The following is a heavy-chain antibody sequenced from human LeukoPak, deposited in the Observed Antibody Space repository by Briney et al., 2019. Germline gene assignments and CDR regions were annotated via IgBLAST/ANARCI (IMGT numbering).Heavy chain of an antibody. Sequence: GGSLRLSCAASGFTFSIFSMNWVRQAPGGGLEWVSYISRSSSDKYYADSVKGRFTISRDNAKNSLFLQMTSLRAEDTAVYYCAKDRWELLVSAFDIWGQGTMVTVSS. CDR2: ISRSSSDK. D-gene: IGHD1-26*01. V-gene: IGHV3-48*01. CDR3: AKDRWELLVSAFDI. CDR1: GFTFSIFS. J-gene: IGHJ3*02.